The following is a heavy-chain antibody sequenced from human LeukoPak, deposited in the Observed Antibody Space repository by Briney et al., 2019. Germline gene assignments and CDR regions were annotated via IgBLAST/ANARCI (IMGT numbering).Heavy chain of an antibody. Sequence: PGVSLRLSCAASGFIFSSYWMSWVRQAPGKGLEWVANIKQDGSEKYYVDSVKGRFTISRDNAKNSLYLQMNSLRAEDTAVYYCARLIVIPGGIDVWGQGTTVTVSS. CDR1: GFIFSSYW. J-gene: IGHJ6*02. CDR2: IKQDGSEK. V-gene: IGHV3-7*03. CDR3: ARLIVIPGGIDV. D-gene: IGHD2/OR15-2a*01.